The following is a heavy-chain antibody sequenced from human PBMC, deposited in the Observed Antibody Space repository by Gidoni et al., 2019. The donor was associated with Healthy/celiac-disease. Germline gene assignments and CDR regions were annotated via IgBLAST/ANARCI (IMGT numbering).Heavy chain of an antibody. CDR3: ASTGYSSSWYEGTDAFDI. CDR1: GGTFSSYA. D-gene: IGHD6-13*01. CDR2: IIPILGIA. V-gene: IGHV1-69*09. J-gene: IGHJ3*02. Sequence: QVQLVQSGAEVKKPGSSVKVSCKASGGTFSSYAISWVRQAPGQGLEWMGRIIPILGIANYAQKFQGRVTITADKSTSTAYMELSSLRSEDTAVYYCASTGYSSSWYEGTDAFDIWGQGTMVTVSS.